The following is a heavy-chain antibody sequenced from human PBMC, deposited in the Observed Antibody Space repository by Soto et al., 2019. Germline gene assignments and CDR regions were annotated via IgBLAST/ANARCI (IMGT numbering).Heavy chain of an antibody. CDR2: IYWDDDK. D-gene: IGHD3-10*01. V-gene: IGHV2-5*02. CDR3: AHRDGFGEFDS. CDR1: GFSLTTSGVG. J-gene: IGHJ5*01. Sequence: QITLKESGPTLVKHTQTLTLTCTFSGFSLTTSGVGVGWIRQPPGKALEWLALIYWDDDKRYSLSLKSILTITKDTYRNQVVLTMTNMDPVDTATYFSAHRDGFGEFDSWGHGTLVTVSS.